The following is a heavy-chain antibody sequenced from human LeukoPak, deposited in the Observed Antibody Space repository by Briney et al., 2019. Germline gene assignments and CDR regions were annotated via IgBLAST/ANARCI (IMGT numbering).Heavy chain of an antibody. CDR2: IYTSGST. CDR1: GGSISSYY. V-gene: IGHV4-4*07. D-gene: IGHD3-22*01. Sequence: PSETLSLTCTVSGGSISSYYWSWIRQPAGKGLEWIGRIYTSGSTNYNPSLKSRATMSVDTSKNQFSLKLSSVTAADTAVYYCARAAYYYDSSGYTSFDYWGQGTPVTVSS. CDR3: ARAAYYYDSSGYTSFDY. J-gene: IGHJ4*02.